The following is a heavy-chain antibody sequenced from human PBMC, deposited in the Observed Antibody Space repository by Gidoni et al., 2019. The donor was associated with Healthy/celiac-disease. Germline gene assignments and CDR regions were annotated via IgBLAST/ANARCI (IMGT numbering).Heavy chain of an antibody. CDR3: ARYGAWTMVRGVIPLGY. J-gene: IGHJ4*02. V-gene: IGHV1-2*02. CDR2: INPNSGGT. Sequence: QVQLVQSGAEVKKPGASVKVSCKASGYPFTAYSMHWVRQAPGQGLEWMGWINPNSGGTNYAQKFQGRVTMTRDTSISTAYMELSRLRSDDTAVYYCARYGAWTMVRGVIPLGYWGQGTLVTVSS. CDR1: GYPFTAYS. D-gene: IGHD3-10*01.